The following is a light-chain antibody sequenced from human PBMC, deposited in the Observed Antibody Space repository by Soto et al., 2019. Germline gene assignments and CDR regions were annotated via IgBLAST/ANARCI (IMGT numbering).Light chain of an antibody. Sequence: QSVLTQPASVSGSPGQSITISCTGTSSVVGAYNYVSWFQQHPGKAPKLMIYDVSNRPSGVSNRFSGSKSGNTASLTISGLQAEDEADYYCCSYTTSGTYVFGTGTKVTVL. CDR1: SSVVGAYNY. J-gene: IGLJ1*01. CDR3: CSYTTSGTYV. V-gene: IGLV2-14*01. CDR2: DVS.